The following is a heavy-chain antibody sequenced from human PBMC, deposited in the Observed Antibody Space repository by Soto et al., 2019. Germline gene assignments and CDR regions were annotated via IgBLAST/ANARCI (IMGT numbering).Heavy chain of an antibody. CDR2: IDHSGNT. Sequence: SETLSLTCAVYGGSFSGYYWSWIRQPPGKGLEWIGEIDHSGNTNYNPSLKSRVTISVDTSKNQFSLKLSSVTAADTAVYYCARGDFFKGDYWGEGTLVTVS. V-gene: IGHV4-34*01. CDR3: ARGDFFKGDY. CDR1: GGSFSGYY. J-gene: IGHJ4*02. D-gene: IGHD3-3*01.